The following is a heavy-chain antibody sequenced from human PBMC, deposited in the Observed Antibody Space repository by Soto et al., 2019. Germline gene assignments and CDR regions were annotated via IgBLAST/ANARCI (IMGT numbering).Heavy chain of an antibody. J-gene: IGHJ4*02. CDR3: AYDSSGSSYYFHY. D-gene: IGHD3-22*01. Sequence: GGSLRLSCTSSEFTFGEYAANWFRQAPGKGLEWVGFIRSKAYGGTTEYAASVKGRFTISRDDSKSIAYLQMNSLKTEDTAVYYCAYDSSGSSYYFHYWGQGTLVTVSS. CDR1: EFTFGEYA. V-gene: IGHV3-49*03. CDR2: IRSKAYGGTT.